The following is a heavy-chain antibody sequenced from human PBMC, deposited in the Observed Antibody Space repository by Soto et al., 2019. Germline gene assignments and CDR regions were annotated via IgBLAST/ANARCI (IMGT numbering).Heavy chain of an antibody. J-gene: IGHJ4*02. Sequence: QVQLVESGGGVVQPGRSLRLSCAASGFTFSSYGMHWVRQAPGKGLEWVAVISYDGSNKYYADSVKGRFTISRDNSKNTLYLQMNGLRAEDTAVYYCAKESPLWFGLDYWGQGTLVTVSS. CDR3: AKESPLWFGLDY. V-gene: IGHV3-30*18. D-gene: IGHD3-10*01. CDR2: ISYDGSNK. CDR1: GFTFSSYG.